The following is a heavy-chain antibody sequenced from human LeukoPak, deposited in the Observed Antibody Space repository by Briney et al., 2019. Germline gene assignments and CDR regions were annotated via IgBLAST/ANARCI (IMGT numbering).Heavy chain of an antibody. D-gene: IGHD2-2*01. CDR1: GYTFTGYY. J-gene: IGHJ4*02. V-gene: IGHV1-2*02. CDR2: INPNSGGT. Sequence: ASVKVSCKASGYTFTGYYMHWVRQAPGQGLEWMGWINPNSGGTNYAQKFQGRVTMTRDTSISTAYMELSRLRSDDTAVYYCARAPSYCSSTSCYFLSLDYWGQGTLVTVSS. CDR3: ARAPSYCSSTSCYFLSLDY.